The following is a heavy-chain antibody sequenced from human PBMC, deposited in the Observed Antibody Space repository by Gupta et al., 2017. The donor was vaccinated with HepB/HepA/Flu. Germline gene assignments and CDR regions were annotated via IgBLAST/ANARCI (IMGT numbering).Heavy chain of an antibody. D-gene: IGHD2-2*02. CDR1: GYIFTGYF. Sequence: QVHLVQSGAEVKKPGASVKVSCKASGYIFTGYFMHWVRQAPGQGLEWMGWITPNSGGTNYAQKFQGRVTMTRDTSISTAYMELSRLRSDDTAIYYCARGFLGYCRSTSCNKGAFDIWGQETTVTVSS. J-gene: IGHJ3*02. CDR3: ARGFLGYCRSTSCNKGAFDI. V-gene: IGHV1-2*02. CDR2: ITPNSGGT.